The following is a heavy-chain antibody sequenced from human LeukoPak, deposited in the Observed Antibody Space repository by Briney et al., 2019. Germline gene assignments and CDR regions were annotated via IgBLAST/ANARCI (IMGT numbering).Heavy chain of an antibody. D-gene: IGHD3-22*01. CDR2: MNPNSGNT. CDR1: GYTFTSYD. Sequence: ASVKVSCKASGYTFTSYDINWVRQATGQGLEWMGWMNPNSGNTGYAQKFQGRVTMTRNTSISTAYMELSSLRSEDTAVYYCARRYYDNSGFKGVDWFDPWGQGTLVTVSS. J-gene: IGHJ5*02. CDR3: ARRYYDNSGFKGVDWFDP. V-gene: IGHV1-8*01.